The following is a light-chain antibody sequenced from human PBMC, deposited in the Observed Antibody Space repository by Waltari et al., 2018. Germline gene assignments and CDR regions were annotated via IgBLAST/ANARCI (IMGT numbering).Light chain of an antibody. V-gene: IGLV1-40*01. Sequence: QSVLTQPPSVSGAPGQRVSISCTGSGSNLGAGYDVHWYQQHPGKAPKLLIYGTSTRPSGIPDRFSASSSENTASLIITGAQAEDEADYYCSSRELSGHVVFGGGTRLTVL. CDR2: GTS. CDR1: GSNLGAGYD. CDR3: SSRELSGHVV. J-gene: IGLJ2*01.